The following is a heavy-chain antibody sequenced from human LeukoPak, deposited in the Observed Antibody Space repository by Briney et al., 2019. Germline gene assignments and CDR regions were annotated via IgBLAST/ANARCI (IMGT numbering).Heavy chain of an antibody. CDR3: ARVSWFPGTSYYYMDV. CDR1: GGSMGRYY. D-gene: IGHD3-9*01. V-gene: IGHV4-59*01. Sequence: SETLSLTCTVSGGSMGRYYWSWIRQPPGKGLERFGCVYDSGTTNYNPSLKSRVTISVDTSKNQFSLKLSSVTAADTAVYYCARVSWFPGTSYYYMDVWGKGTTVTVSS. CDR2: VYDSGTT. J-gene: IGHJ6*03.